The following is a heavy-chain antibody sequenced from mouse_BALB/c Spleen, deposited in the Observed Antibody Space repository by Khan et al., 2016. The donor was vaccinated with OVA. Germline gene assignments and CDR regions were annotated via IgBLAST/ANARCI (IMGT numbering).Heavy chain of an antibody. D-gene: IGHD1-1*01. J-gene: IGHJ2*01. CDR2: INPSTGYT. CDR3: ARRGLRWDFDY. V-gene: IGHV1-7*01. CDR1: GYTFINYW. Sequence: QVHLKESGAELAKPGASVKMSCKASGYTFINYWILWIKQRPGQGLEWIGYINPSTGYTEYNQNFKDKATLTADISSSTAYMQLSSLTSEDSAVYYCARRGLRWDFDYWGQGTTLTVSS.